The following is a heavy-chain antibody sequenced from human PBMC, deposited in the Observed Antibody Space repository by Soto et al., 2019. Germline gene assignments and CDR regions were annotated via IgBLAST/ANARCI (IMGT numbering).Heavy chain of an antibody. Sequence: ESGPTLMSPTQTLTLTCTFSGFSLSTSGMSVSWIRQPPGNALEWLAFIDLDDDKYYSTSLKTRLTISKDTSKNQVVLTMTNMDPVDTATYYCARIRDSGTYPNGGYFDSWGQGTLVTVSS. J-gene: IGHJ4*02. CDR3: ARIRDSGTYPNGGYFDS. V-gene: IGHV2-70*01. CDR2: IDLDDDK. CDR1: GFSLSTSGMS. D-gene: IGHD1-26*01.